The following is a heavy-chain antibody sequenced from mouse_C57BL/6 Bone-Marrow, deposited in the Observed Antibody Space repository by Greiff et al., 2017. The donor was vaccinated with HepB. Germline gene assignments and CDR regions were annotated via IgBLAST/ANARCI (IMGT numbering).Heavy chain of an antibody. V-gene: IGHV1-81*01. D-gene: IGHD2-4*01. Sequence: QVQLQQSGAELARPGASVKLSCKASGYTFTSYGISWVKQRTGQGLEWIGEIYPRSGNTYYNEKFKGKATLTADKSSSTAYMELRSLTSEDSAVYFCARAPFYYDYDGGFAYWGQGTLVTVSA. CDR3: ARAPFYYDYDGGFAY. CDR1: GYTFTSYG. CDR2: IYPRSGNT. J-gene: IGHJ3*01.